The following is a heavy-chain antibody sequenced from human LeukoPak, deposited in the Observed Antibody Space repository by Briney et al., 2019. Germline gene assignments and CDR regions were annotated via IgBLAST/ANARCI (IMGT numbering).Heavy chain of an antibody. CDR2: IDTSGST. Sequence: SETLSLTCTVSVGSFSSYYWSWIRQPAGKGLEWIGRIDTSGSTNYTPSRKSRINMSVVTSKNQCSLKMSSLTAADTAVYYCASSCSSTSCPFDYWGQGTLVTVSS. V-gene: IGHV4-4*07. CDR1: VGSFSSYY. J-gene: IGHJ4*02. D-gene: IGHD2-2*01. CDR3: ASSCSSTSCPFDY.